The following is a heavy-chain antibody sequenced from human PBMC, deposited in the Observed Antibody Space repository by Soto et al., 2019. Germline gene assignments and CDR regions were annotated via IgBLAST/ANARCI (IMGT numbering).Heavy chain of an antibody. Sequence: QVQLQQWGAGLLKPSETLSLSCSVYGTSFSNSYWSWIRQAPGKGLEWLGENNHTGSTNYNPSLKSRVTISVDASKKEFSLKLRSVTAADTAVYYCARVGQLFPDLDLWGRGTLVSVSS. V-gene: IGHV4-34*01. D-gene: IGHD3-10*01. CDR3: ARVGQLFPDLDL. CDR1: GTSFSNSY. J-gene: IGHJ2*01. CDR2: NNHTGST.